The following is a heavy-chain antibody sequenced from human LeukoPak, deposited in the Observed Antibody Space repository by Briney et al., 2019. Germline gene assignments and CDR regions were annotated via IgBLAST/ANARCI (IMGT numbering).Heavy chain of an antibody. CDR3: ATTSGQYYDFWSGYYNFDY. CDR2: INPNSGGT. D-gene: IGHD3-3*01. J-gene: IGHJ4*02. V-gene: IGHV1-2*02. Sequence: GASVKVSCKASGYTFTGYYMHWVRQAPGQGLEWMGWINPNSGGTNYAQKFQGRVTMTRDTSISTAYMELSRLRSDDTAVYYCATTSGQYYDFWSGYYNFDYWGQGTLVTVSS. CDR1: GYTFTGYY.